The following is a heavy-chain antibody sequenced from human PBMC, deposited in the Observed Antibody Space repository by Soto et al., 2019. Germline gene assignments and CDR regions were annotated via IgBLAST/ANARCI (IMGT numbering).Heavy chain of an antibody. Sequence: WGSLRLSCAAYGFNFSTYEVNWVRQAPGRGLEWISYIIVSGNIIKYADSVKGRFTIARDNAENSLHLHMSSLRVDDTAVYFCVRDTRRASAAASLDYLGQGTKVTVSS. J-gene: IGHJ4*01. V-gene: IGHV3-48*03. CDR3: VRDTRRASAAASLDY. D-gene: IGHD6-13*01. CDR2: IIVSGNII. CDR1: GFNFSTYE.